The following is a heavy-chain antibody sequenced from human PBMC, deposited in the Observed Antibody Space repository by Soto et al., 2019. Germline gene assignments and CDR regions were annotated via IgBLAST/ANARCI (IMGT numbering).Heavy chain of an antibody. CDR3: AREYCTNGVCYHGYSYGYYYYGMDV. J-gene: IGHJ6*02. V-gene: IGHV1-46*01. CDR1: GYTFTSYY. Sequence: ASVKVSCKASGYTFTSYYMHWVRQAPGQGLEWMGIINPSGGSTSYAQKFQGRVTMTRDTSTSTVYMELSSLRSEDTAVYYCAREYCTNGVCYHGYSYGYYYYGMDVWGQGTTVTVSS. CDR2: INPSGGST. D-gene: IGHD2-8*01.